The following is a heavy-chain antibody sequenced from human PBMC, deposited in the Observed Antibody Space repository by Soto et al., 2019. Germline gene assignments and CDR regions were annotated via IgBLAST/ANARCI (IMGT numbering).Heavy chain of an antibody. D-gene: IGHD6-13*01. V-gene: IGHV4-30-4*01. Sequence: SETLSLTCTVSGGSISSGDYYWSWIRQPPGKGLEWIGYIYYSGSTYYNPSLKSRVTISVDTSKNQFSLKLSSVTAADTAVYYCASYLTAAGPTFHYFDYWGQGTLVTVSS. CDR3: ASYLTAAGPTFHYFDY. CDR1: GGSISSGDYY. CDR2: IYYSGST. J-gene: IGHJ4*02.